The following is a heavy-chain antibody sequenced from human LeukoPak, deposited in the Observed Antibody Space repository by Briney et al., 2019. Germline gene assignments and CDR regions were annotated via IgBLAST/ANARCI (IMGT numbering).Heavy chain of an antibody. J-gene: IGHJ6*02. CDR2: ISSSSSTI. D-gene: IGHD6-19*01. CDR1: GFTFSSYS. CDR3: ARHSPVGGYSRGWYWNYHYGKAG. V-gene: IGHV3-48*04. Sequence: PGGSLRLSCAASGFTFSSYSMNWVRQAPGKGLEWVSYISSSSSTIYYADSVKGRFTISRDNAKNSLYLQMNSLRADDTAVYYCARHSPVGGYSRGWYWNYHYGKAGRPQGTTITV.